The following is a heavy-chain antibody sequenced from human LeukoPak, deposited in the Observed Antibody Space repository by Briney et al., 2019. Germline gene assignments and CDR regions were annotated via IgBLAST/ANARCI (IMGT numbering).Heavy chain of an antibody. V-gene: IGHV3-53*01. CDR2: IYSGGST. CDR1: GFTVSSNY. D-gene: IGHD3-3*01. CDR3: ARVIVSGYYDAFDM. Sequence: QPGGSLRLFCAASGFTVSSNYMSWVRQAPGTGLEWVSIIYSGGSTYYADSVKGRFTISRDNSKNTLYLQMDSLRAEDTAVYHCARVIVSGYYDAFDMWGQGTMVTVSS. J-gene: IGHJ3*02.